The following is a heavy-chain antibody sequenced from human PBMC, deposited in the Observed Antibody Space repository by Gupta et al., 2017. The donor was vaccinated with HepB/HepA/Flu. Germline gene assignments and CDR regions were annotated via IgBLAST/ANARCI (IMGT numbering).Heavy chain of an antibody. D-gene: IGHD5-18*01. J-gene: IGHJ6*04. Sequence: QVPLVPSGAEVQRPGASVRVSCQASGYTFSDNYLHWVRQAPGQGLEWMGRIHPTSGGTNYAQKLLGRVTLTRQTSINTAYVELSSLTPDDTAVYYGARDGSGGYSLLDVWGTGTVVTVSS. CDR3: ARDGSGGYSLLDV. CDR2: IHPTSGGT. V-gene: IGHV1-2*02. CDR1: GYTFSDNY.